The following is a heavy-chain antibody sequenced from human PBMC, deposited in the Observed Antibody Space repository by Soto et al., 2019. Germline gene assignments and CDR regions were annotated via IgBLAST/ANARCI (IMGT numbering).Heavy chain of an antibody. CDR3: AKDCSSGTCYSH. CDR2: IQSGGPT. CDR1: GFTVSSKY. V-gene: IGHV3-66*01. D-gene: IGHD2-15*01. Sequence: GGSLRLSCAASGFTVSSKYMSWVRQAPGKGLEWVSLIQSGGPTYYADSVKGRFTISRDNSKNTLHLQMNSLRADDTAVYYCAKDCSSGTCYSHWGQGTLVTVSS. J-gene: IGHJ4*02.